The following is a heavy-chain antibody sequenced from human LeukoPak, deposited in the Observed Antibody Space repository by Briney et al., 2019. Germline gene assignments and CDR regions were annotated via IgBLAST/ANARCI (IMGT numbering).Heavy chain of an antibody. V-gene: IGHV4-34*01. D-gene: IGHD6-13*01. CDR1: GGSFSGYY. Sequence: SETLSLTCAVYGGSFSGYYWSWIRQPPGKGLEWIGEINHSGSTNYNPSLKSRVTISVDTSKNQFYLKLSSVTAADTAVYYCAREYSSSWYYFYFDYGGQGTLLTVSS. J-gene: IGHJ4*02. CDR2: INHSGST. CDR3: AREYSSSWYYFYFDY.